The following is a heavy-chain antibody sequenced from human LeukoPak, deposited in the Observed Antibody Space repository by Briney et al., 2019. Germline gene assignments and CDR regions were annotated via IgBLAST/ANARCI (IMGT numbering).Heavy chain of an antibody. D-gene: IGHD5-18*01. CDR2: IYYSGST. J-gene: IGHJ4*02. Sequence: SETLSLTCTVSSVSINSYYWSWIRQPPGKGLEWIGYIYYSGSTNYNPSLKSRVTISVDTSKNQFSLKLSSVTAADTAVYYCAALSEARGYSYGIFDYWGQGTLVTVSS. CDR1: SVSINSYY. V-gene: IGHV4-59*01. CDR3: AALSEARGYSYGIFDY.